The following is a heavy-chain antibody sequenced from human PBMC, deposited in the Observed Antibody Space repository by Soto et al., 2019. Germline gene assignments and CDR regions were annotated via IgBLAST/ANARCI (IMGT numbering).Heavy chain of an antibody. CDR2: TYHSGTT. D-gene: IGHD6-19*01. J-gene: IGHJ4*02. Sequence: QVQLQESGPGLVKPSGTLSLTCAVSGGSDSSGNWWSWVRQPPGKGLEWIGETYHSGTTNYNPSLKSRVTISLDKSKNQISLNLRSVTSADTAVYYCARHVAVPGTGGFDYWGQGTLVTVSS. CDR3: ARHVAVPGTGGFDY. CDR1: GGSDSSGNW. V-gene: IGHV4-4*02.